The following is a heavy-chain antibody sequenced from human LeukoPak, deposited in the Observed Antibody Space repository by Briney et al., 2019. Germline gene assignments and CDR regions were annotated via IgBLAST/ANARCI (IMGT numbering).Heavy chain of an antibody. CDR3: ARGPIVGATPFDY. D-gene: IGHD1-26*01. Sequence: GGSLRLSCAASGFTFSSYWMSWVRQAPGKGLEWVANIKQDGSEKYYVDSVKGRFTISRDNAKNSLYLQMNSLRAEDTAVYYCARGPIVGATPFDYWGQGTLVTVSS. CDR2: IKQDGSEK. CDR1: GFTFSSYW. J-gene: IGHJ4*02. V-gene: IGHV3-7*01.